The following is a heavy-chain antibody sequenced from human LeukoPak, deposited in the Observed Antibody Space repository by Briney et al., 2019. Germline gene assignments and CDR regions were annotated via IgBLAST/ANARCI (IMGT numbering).Heavy chain of an antibody. CDR3: ARGYSNYPKDAFDI. J-gene: IGHJ3*02. V-gene: IGHV4-59*01. CDR1: GGSISSYY. CDR2: IYYSGST. Sequence: SETLSLTCTVSGGSISSYYWSWIRQPPGKGLEWIEYIYYSGSTNYNPSLKSRVTISVDTSKNQFSLKLSSVTAADTAVYYCARGYSNYPKDAFDIWGQGTMVTVSS. D-gene: IGHD4-11*01.